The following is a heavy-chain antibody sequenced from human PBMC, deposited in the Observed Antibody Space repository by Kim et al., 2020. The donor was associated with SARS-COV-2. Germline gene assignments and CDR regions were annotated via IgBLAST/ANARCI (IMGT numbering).Heavy chain of an antibody. CDR2: ISAYNGNT. V-gene: IGHV1-18*01. J-gene: IGHJ6*03. D-gene: IGHD3-10*02. CDR3: ARDWGRATFGRRNYYMDV. CDR1: GYTFTSYG. Sequence: ASVKVSCKASGYTFTSYGISWVRQAPGQGLEWMGWISAYNGNTNYAQKLQGRVTMTTDTSTSTAYMELRSLRSDDTAVYYCARDWGRATFGRRNYYMDVWGKGTTVTVSS.